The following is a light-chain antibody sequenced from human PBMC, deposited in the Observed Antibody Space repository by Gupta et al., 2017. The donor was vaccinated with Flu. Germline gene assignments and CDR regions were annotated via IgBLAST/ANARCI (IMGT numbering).Light chain of an antibody. CDR3: MQALQTPRT. V-gene: IGKV2-28*01. Sequence: DSVMTQSPLSLTVTPGEPASISCRSSQSLLHNNGNNYLDWYLQKPGQSPPLLIYLGSNRASGVPDRFSGSGSGTDFTLKISRVEAEDVGVYYCMQALQTPRTFGQGTKVEIK. CDR1: QSLLHNNGNNY. CDR2: LGS. J-gene: IGKJ1*01.